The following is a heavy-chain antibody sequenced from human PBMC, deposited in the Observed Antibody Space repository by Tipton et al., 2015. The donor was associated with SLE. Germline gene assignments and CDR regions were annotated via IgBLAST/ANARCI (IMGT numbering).Heavy chain of an antibody. V-gene: IGHV3-23*01. J-gene: IGHJ4*02. D-gene: IGHD4/OR15-4a*01. CDR2: ISGSGLSA. Sequence: SLRLSCAASGFTFSSYAISWVRQAPGKGLEWVSGISGSGLSAYYADSVKGRFTISRDTSKNTVSLQMNSLRAEDTALYFCATADYGANFLDYWGQGTLVTVSS. CDR1: GFTFSSYA. CDR3: ATADYGANFLDY.